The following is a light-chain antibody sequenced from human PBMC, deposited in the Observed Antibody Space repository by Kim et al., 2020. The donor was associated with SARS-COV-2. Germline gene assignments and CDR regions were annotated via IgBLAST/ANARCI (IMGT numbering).Light chain of an antibody. CDR1: QSVGSR. Sequence: VSPGETVILSCRASQSVGSRLAWYQQKPGQAARLLIYDGSAGATGVPARFSGSGSGTEFTLTISSLQSEDFAIYYCQQYNDWPLTFGGGTKVDIK. J-gene: IGKJ4*01. CDR3: QQYNDWPLT. V-gene: IGKV3-15*01. CDR2: DGS.